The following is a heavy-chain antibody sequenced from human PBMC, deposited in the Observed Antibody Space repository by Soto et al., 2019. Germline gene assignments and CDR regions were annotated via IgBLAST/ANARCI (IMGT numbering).Heavy chain of an antibody. J-gene: IGHJ4*02. D-gene: IGHD3-9*01. V-gene: IGHV4-39*01. CDR1: GGSISSSSYY. CDR3: ARLRGDYDILSVSI. Sequence: SWSLALTCTVSGGSISSSSYYGGWIRQTPGKGLEWIGSIYYSGSTYYNPSLKRRATISVDTSKNQFSLKLSSVTAADTVVYYCARLRGDYDILSVSIWGQGTLVTVSS. CDR2: IYYSGST.